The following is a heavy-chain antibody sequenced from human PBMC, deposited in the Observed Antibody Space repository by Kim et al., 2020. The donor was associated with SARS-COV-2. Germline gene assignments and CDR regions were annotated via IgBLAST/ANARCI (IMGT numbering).Heavy chain of an antibody. D-gene: IGHD5-18*01. J-gene: IGHJ4*02. V-gene: IGHV3-49*03. CDR1: GFTFGDYA. CDR3: TRQRRYSYGYKPFDY. Sequence: GGSLRLFCTASGFTFGDYAMSWFRQAPGKGLEWVGFIRSKAYGGTTEYAASVKGRFTISRDDSKSIAYLQMNSLKTEDTAVYYCTRQRRYSYGYKPFDYWGQGTLVTVSS. CDR2: IRSKAYGGTT.